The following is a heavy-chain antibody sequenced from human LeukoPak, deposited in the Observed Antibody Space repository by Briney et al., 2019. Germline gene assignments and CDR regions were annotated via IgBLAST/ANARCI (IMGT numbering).Heavy chain of an antibody. Sequence: SETLSLTCAVYGGSFGTHSWTWIRQPPGKGLEWVGEIHQSGSTNYNPSLRSRVIISVDTSKNQFSVRLRSVTAADTAMYFCTRGNMSPGSFHGMDVWGQGTMVT. CDR3: TRGNMSPGSFHGMDV. CDR1: GGSFGTHS. J-gene: IGHJ6*02. V-gene: IGHV4-34*01. CDR2: IHQSGST. D-gene: IGHD2-21*01.